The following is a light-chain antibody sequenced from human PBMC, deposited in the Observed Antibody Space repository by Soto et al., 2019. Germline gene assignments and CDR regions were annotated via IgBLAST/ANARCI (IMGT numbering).Light chain of an antibody. J-gene: IGKJ3*01. V-gene: IGKV3-20*01. Sequence: EIVLTQSPGTLSLSPGERATLSCRASQSVSSSYLAWYQQKPGQAPRLLIYGASGRATGIPDRFSDSGSGTDFTLTISRLEPEDFAVYYCQQYGSSASFTFGPGTKVDIK. CDR2: GAS. CDR1: QSVSSSY. CDR3: QQYGSSASFT.